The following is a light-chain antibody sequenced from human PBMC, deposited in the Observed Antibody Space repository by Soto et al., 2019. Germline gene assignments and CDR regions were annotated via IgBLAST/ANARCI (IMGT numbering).Light chain of an antibody. CDR2: EVI. Sequence: LTQPASVSASPGQSITISCTGTSSDIGDYDYVSWYQQHPGKAPKLIIYEVINRPSGVSDRFSGSKSGNTASLTISGLQSEDEAGYYCTSYTTINTYIFGTGTKAPS. J-gene: IGLJ1*01. V-gene: IGLV2-14*01. CDR3: TSYTTINTYI. CDR1: SSDIGDYDY.